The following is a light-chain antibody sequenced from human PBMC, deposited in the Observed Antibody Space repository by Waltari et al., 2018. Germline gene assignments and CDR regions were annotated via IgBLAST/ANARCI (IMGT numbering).Light chain of an antibody. V-gene: IGKV1-39*01. CDR2: AAS. CDR3: QQSYSTPFA. J-gene: IGKJ5*01. CDR1: QSISSY. Sequence: DIQMTQSPSSLSASVGDRVTITCRASQSISSYVNWYQQKPGKAPKLLIYAASSLQSGVPARVSGSGSGTDFTLTISSLQPEDFATYYCQQSYSTPFAFGQGTRQAIE.